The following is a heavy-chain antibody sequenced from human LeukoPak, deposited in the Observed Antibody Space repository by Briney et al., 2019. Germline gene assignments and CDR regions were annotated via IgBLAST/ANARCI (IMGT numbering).Heavy chain of an antibody. V-gene: IGHV1-69*04. Sequence: SVKVSCKASGGTFSSYAISWVRQAPGQGLEWMGRIIPILGIANYAQKFQGRVTITADKSTSTAYMELSSLRPEDTAVYYCARFRASSTYGMDVWGQGTTVTVSS. CDR1: GGTFSSYA. D-gene: IGHD6-6*01. J-gene: IGHJ6*02. CDR2: IIPILGIA. CDR3: ARFRASSTYGMDV.